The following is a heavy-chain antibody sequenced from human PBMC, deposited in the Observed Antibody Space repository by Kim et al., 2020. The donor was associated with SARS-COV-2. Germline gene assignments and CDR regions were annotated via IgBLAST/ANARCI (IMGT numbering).Heavy chain of an antibody. CDR3: ARVEQYYYYGMDV. CDR2: ISSSSSYI. V-gene: IGHV3-21*01. D-gene: IGHD4-4*01. CDR1: GFTFSSYS. J-gene: IGHJ6*02. Sequence: GRSLRLSCAASGFTFSSYSMNWVRQAPGKGLEWVSSISSSSSYIYYADSVKGRFTISRDNAKNSLYLQMNSLRAEDTAVYYCARVEQYYYYGMDVWGQGTTVTVSS.